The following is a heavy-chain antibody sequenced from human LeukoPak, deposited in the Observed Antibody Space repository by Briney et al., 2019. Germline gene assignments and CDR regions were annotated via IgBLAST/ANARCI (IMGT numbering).Heavy chain of an antibody. CDR1: GGSISSGSYY. J-gene: IGHJ3*02. Sequence: SETLSLTCTVSGGSISSGSYYWSWIRQPPGKGLEWIGYIYYSGSTNYNPSLKSRVTISVDTSKNQFSLKLSSVTAADTAVYYCARDHYDILTGYYDAFDIWGQGTMVTVSS. D-gene: IGHD3-9*01. CDR3: ARDHYDILTGYYDAFDI. CDR2: IYYSGST. V-gene: IGHV4-61*01.